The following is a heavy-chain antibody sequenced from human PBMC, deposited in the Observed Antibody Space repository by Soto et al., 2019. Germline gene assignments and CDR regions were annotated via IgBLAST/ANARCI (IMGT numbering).Heavy chain of an antibody. D-gene: IGHD3-16*01. CDR1: GFPFNNYW. Sequence: EVQLVESRGSLVLPGGSLRLSCAASGFPFNNYWMSWVRQAPGKGLEWVANIKEDGSEKYYVDSVKGRFTISRDNVKNSLFLQMNSLRAEDTAVYYCARDRGGLGYWGQGTLVTVSS. V-gene: IGHV3-7*01. CDR2: IKEDGSEK. J-gene: IGHJ4*02. CDR3: ARDRGGLGY.